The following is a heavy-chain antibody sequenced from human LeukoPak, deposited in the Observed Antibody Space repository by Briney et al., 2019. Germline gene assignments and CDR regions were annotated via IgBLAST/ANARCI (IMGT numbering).Heavy chain of an antibody. Sequence: SVNVSCKASRCTFSRYAISWVRQAPGQGLEWMGGIIPFFGTANYAQKFQGRVTITADESTSTAYMELSSLRSEDTAVCYCARDHTMSTVTTGYAWSWFDPWGQGTLVTVSS. CDR2: IIPFFGTA. CDR3: ARDHTMSTVTTGYAWSWFDP. V-gene: IGHV1-69*13. D-gene: IGHD4-17*01. CDR1: RCTFSRYA. J-gene: IGHJ5*02.